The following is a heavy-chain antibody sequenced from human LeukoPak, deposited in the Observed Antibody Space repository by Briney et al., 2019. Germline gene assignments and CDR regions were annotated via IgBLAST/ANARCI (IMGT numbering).Heavy chain of an antibody. CDR3: ARGRGDIDSDY. J-gene: IGHJ4*02. V-gene: IGHV6-1*01. Sequence: SQTLSLTCAISGDSVSSNRATWTWIRPSPSRGLEWLGRTYFRSKWYNDYAVSVKSRITINPDTSKNQFSLQLNSVTPEDTAVYYCARGRGDIDSDYWGQGTLVTVSS. CDR1: GDSVSSNRAT. CDR2: TYFRSKWYN.